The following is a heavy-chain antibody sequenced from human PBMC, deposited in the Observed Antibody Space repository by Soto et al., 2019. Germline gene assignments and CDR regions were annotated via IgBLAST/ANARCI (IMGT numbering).Heavy chain of an antibody. Sequence: ETLSLTCTVSGDSISDDYWSWIRQPPGKALEWIGYIYYSGSTSYNPSFKSRVTISVDTSKTQFSLKLSSVTAADTAVYYCARVRTTLDFYYYYTDVWGIGTTVTVSS. CDR3: ARVRTTLDFYYYYTDV. V-gene: IGHV4-59*08. D-gene: IGHD2-2*01. J-gene: IGHJ6*03. CDR2: IYYSGST. CDR1: GDSISDDY.